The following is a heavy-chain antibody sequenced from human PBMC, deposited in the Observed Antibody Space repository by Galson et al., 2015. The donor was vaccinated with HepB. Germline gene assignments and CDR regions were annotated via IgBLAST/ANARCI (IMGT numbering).Heavy chain of an antibody. CDR3: ARVVTMVRGAPWGY. V-gene: IGHV1-8*01. J-gene: IGHJ4*02. D-gene: IGHD3-10*01. CDR2: MNPNSGNT. CDR1: GYTFTSYD. Sequence: SVKVSCKASGYTFTSYDINWVRQATGQGLEWMGWMNPNSGNTGYAQKFQGRVTMTRNTSISTAYMELSSLRSEDTAVYYCARVVTMVRGAPWGYWGQGTLVTVSS.